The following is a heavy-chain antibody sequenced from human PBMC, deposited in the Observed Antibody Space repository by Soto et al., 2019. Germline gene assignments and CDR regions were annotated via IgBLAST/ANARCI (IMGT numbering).Heavy chain of an antibody. Sequence: SVKVSCKASGGTFSSFPITWVRQAPGPGLEWMGGIIPIFGTTSYAQKFQGRVTISADESTSTAYMELRSLRSEDTAVYYCARGGVSGGYYYSSFPYYFDYWGQGTLVTVSS. CDR1: GGTFSSFP. J-gene: IGHJ4*02. CDR3: ARGGVSGGYYYSSFPYYFDY. V-gene: IGHV1-69*13. CDR2: IIPIFGTT. D-gene: IGHD3-22*01.